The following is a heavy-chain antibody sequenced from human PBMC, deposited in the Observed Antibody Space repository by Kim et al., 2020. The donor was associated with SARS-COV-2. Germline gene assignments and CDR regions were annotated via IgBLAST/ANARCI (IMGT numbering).Heavy chain of an antibody. V-gene: IGHV3-15*01. CDR3: TATVTNYYYYGMDV. J-gene: IGHJ6*02. Sequence: AAPVKGRCTISRDDSKNTLYLQINSLKTEDTAVYYCTATVTNYYYYGMDVWGQGTTVTVSS. D-gene: IGHD4-17*01.